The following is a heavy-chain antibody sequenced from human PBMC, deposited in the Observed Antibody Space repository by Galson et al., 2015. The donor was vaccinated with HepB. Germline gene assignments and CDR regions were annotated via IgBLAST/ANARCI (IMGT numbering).Heavy chain of an antibody. D-gene: IGHD3-16*02. V-gene: IGHV3-48*01. Sequence: SLRLSCAASGFILTTYSMSWVRQAPGKGPEWVSYISSNSRTIYYADSVKGRLTISRDNAKNSLYLQMNSLRAEDTAVYYCARLNILGSVWGTYRHDYFDYWGQGTLVTVSS. CDR3: ARLNILGSVWGTYRHDYFDY. J-gene: IGHJ4*02. CDR2: ISSNSRTI. CDR1: GFILTTYS.